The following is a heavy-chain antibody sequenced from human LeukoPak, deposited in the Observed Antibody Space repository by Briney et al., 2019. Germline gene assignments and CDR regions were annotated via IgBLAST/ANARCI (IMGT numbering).Heavy chain of an antibody. V-gene: IGHV7-4-1*02. CDR3: ARDIPLRYWNDVESLDY. CDR2: INTNTGNP. CDR1: GYTFTSYA. D-gene: IGHD1-1*01. Sequence: ASVKVSCKASGYTFTSYAMNWVRQAPGQGLEWMGWINTNTGNPTYAQGFTGRFVFSLDTSVSTAYLQISSLKAEDTAVYYCARDIPLRYWNDVESLDYWGQGTLVTVSS. J-gene: IGHJ4*02.